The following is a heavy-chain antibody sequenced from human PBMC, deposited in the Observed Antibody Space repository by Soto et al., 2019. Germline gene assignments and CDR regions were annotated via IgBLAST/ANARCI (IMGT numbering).Heavy chain of an antibody. CDR2: IYYSGST. CDR1: GGSIRSYY. J-gene: IGHJ6*02. CDR3: AREGPGVTTRSSYYYYGMDV. Sequence: SDTLSLTCTVSGGSIRSYYWSRIRQPPGKGLEWIGYIYYSGSTNYNPSLKSRVTISVDTSKNQFSLKLSSVTAADTAVYYCAREGPGVTTRSSYYYYGMDVWGQGTTVTVSS. V-gene: IGHV4-59*01. D-gene: IGHD4-17*01.